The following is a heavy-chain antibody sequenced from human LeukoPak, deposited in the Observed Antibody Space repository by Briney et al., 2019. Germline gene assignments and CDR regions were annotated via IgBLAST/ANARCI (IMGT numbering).Heavy chain of an antibody. J-gene: IGHJ6*02. D-gene: IGHD5-24*01. CDR2: IIPIFGTA. CDR3: ARDGRLHYLMDV. CDR1: GGTFSSYA. V-gene: IGHV1-69*13. Sequence: ASVKVSCKASGGTFSSYAISCVRQAPGQGLEWMGGIIPIFGTANYAQKFQGRVTITADESTSTAYMELSSLRSEDTAVYYCARDGRLHYLMDVWGQGTTVTVSS.